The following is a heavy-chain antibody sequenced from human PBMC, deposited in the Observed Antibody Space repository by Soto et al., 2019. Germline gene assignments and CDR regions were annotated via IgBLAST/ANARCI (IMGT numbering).Heavy chain of an antibody. J-gene: IGHJ5*02. V-gene: IGHV4-34*01. D-gene: IGHD5-18*01. CDR2: INHSGST. CDR3: ARPFNLVDTAMVTARGWFDP. CDR1: GGSFSGYY. Sequence: PSETLSLTCAVYGGSFSGYYWSWIRQPPGKGLEWIGEINHSGSTNYNPSLKSRVTISVDTSKNQFSLKPSSVTAADTAVYYCARPFNLVDTAMVTARGWFDPWGQGTLVTVSS.